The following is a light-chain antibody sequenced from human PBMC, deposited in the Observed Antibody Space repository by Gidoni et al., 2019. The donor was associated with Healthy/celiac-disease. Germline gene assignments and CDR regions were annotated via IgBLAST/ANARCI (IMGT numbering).Light chain of an antibody. V-gene: IGKV1-5*01. Sequence: QMTQSPSTLSASVGDRVTITCRASQSISSWLAWYQQKPGKCPKHLIYYASRLEIGVPSRFRGSCSFTEFPLTIPRLQPAAFATYSCQHSRSYPLTFVPVTKVEIK. CDR1: QSISSW. CDR3: QHSRSYPLT. J-gene: IGKJ1*01. CDR2: YAS.